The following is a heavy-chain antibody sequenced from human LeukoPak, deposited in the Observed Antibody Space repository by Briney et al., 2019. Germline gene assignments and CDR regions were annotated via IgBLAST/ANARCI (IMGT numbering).Heavy chain of an antibody. D-gene: IGHD6-19*01. Sequence: GGPLSLSCAASGFTFDDYAMHWVRQAPGKVLKWVSLISGDGGSTYYADSVKGRFTISRDNSKNSLYLQMNSLRTEDTALYYCAKIGSANFDYWGQGTLVTVSS. V-gene: IGHV3-43*02. CDR1: GFTFDDYA. CDR3: AKIGSANFDY. J-gene: IGHJ4*02. CDR2: ISGDGGST.